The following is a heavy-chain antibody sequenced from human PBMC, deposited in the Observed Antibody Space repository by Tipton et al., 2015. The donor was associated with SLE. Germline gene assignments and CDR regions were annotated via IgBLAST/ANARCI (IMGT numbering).Heavy chain of an antibody. CDR3: ARDAGVRGGRAFDI. CDR2: IYYSGST. D-gene: IGHD3-10*01. Sequence: LRLSCTVSGGSISSGDYYWSWIRQPPGKGLEWIGYIYYSGSTYYNPSLKSRVTISVDTSKNQFSLKLSSVTAADTAVYYCARDAGVRGGRAFDIWGQGTMVTVSS. V-gene: IGHV4-30-4*01. J-gene: IGHJ3*02. CDR1: GGSISSGDYY.